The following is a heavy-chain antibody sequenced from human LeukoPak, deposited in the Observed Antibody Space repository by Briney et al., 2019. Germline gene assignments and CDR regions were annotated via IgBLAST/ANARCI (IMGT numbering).Heavy chain of an antibody. J-gene: IGHJ4*02. D-gene: IGHD5-12*01. Sequence: PGGSLRLSCAASGFTVSTNYMAWVRQAPGKGLEWVSVMYSGGSTYYADSVKGRFTLSRDNSKNTLYLQMNSLRAEDTAVYYCARELNIVTTTQYYFDYWGQGTLVTVSS. V-gene: IGHV3-66*01. CDR1: GFTVSTNY. CDR3: ARELNIVTTTQYYFDY. CDR2: MYSGGST.